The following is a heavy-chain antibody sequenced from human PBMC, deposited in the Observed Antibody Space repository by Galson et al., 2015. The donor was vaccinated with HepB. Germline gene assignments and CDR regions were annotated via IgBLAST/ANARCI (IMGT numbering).Heavy chain of an antibody. J-gene: IGHJ4*02. D-gene: IGHD5-12*01. CDR1: GYTFASYA. Sequence: SVKVSCKASGYTFASYAMNWVRQAPGQGLEWMGWINTNTGNPTYAQGFTGRFVFSLDTSVSTAYLQISSLKAEDTAVYYCAIDSVEEWLRSRLFDYWGQGTLVTVSS. V-gene: IGHV7-4-1*02. CDR2: INTNTGNP. CDR3: AIDSVEEWLRSRLFDY.